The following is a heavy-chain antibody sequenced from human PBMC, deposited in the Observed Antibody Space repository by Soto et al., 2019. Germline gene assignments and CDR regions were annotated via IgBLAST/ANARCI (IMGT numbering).Heavy chain of an antibody. CDR1: GFSLSTSGVG. V-gene: IGHV2-5*02. Sequence: QITLKESGPTLVKPTQTLTLTCTFSGFSLSTSGVGVGWIRQPPGKALEWLALIYWDDDKRYSPSLKSRLTITKDTSKNPVVLTMTNMDPVDTATYYCAHASKQLVRYFQHWGQGTLVTVSS. CDR3: AHASKQLVRYFQH. D-gene: IGHD6-13*01. J-gene: IGHJ1*01. CDR2: IYWDDDK.